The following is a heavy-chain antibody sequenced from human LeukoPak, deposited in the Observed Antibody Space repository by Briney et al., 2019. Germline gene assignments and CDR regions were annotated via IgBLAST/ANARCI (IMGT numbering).Heavy chain of an antibody. CDR2: IYHSGST. Sequence: SETLSLTCAVSGGSISSGGYSWSWIRQPPGKGLEWIGYIYHSGSTYYNPSLKSRVTISVDRSKNQFSLKLGSVTAADTAVYYCARARRGQYCSSTSCYSNWFDPWGQGTLVTVSS. J-gene: IGHJ5*02. CDR1: GGSISSGGYS. V-gene: IGHV4-30-2*01. D-gene: IGHD2-2*01. CDR3: ARARRGQYCSSTSCYSNWFDP.